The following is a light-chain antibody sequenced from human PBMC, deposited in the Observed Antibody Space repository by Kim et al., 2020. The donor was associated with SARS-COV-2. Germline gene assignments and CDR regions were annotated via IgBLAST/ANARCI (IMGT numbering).Light chain of an antibody. J-gene: IGLJ1*01. Sequence: QSALTQPLSVSGSPGQSVTISCTGTSSDVGGYDFVSWYQHHPGRAPKVIIYDVNKLPSGVPDRFSGSKSGNTASLTISGLQADYEADYFCCSYAGSPYVLGSGTKVTVL. CDR3: CSYAGSPYV. V-gene: IGLV2-11*01. CDR2: DVN. CDR1: SSDVGGYDF.